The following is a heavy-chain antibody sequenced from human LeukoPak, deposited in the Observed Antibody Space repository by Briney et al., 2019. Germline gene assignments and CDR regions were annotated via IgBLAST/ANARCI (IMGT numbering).Heavy chain of an antibody. CDR1: GVSVSSYY. Sequence: PSETLSLTCTVSGVSVSSYYWSWIRQPPGKGLEWIGSIYYSGSAYYNPSLKSRVTISVDTSKNQFSLKLSSVTAADTAVYYCARDYYDILTGYWDGMDVWGQGTTVTVSS. D-gene: IGHD3-9*01. V-gene: IGHV4-59*05. J-gene: IGHJ6*02. CDR2: IYYSGSA. CDR3: ARDYYDILTGYWDGMDV.